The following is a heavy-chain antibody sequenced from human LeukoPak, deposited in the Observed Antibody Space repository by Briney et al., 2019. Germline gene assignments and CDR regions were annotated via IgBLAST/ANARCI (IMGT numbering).Heavy chain of an antibody. J-gene: IGHJ4*02. Sequence: PSETLSLTCTVSGDSISSYYWSWIRQPAGKGLEWIGRIYTRGSINYNPSLKSRVTMSVDTSKNRFSLKLSSVTAADTAVYYCARVKARDYYDSSGYFDYWGQGTLVTVSS. CDR3: ARVKARDYYDSSGYFDY. CDR1: GDSISSYY. V-gene: IGHV4-4*07. D-gene: IGHD3-22*01. CDR2: IYTRGSI.